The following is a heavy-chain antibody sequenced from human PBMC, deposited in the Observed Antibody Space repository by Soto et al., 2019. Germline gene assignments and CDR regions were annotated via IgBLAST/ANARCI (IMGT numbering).Heavy chain of an antibody. Sequence: ESVGGLVQPGGSLRLSCAASGFTFGSYAMSWVHQAPGKGLEWVSLISGTGDSSEYANSVKGRFTISRDYSKTTVFLQMNSLRAEDTAVYFCAKDNGNYGSGSFSHWGQGTLVTVSS. CDR1: GFTFGSYA. D-gene: IGHD3-10*01. CDR3: AKDNGNYGSGSFSH. J-gene: IGHJ4*02. CDR2: ISGTGDSS. V-gene: IGHV3-23*01.